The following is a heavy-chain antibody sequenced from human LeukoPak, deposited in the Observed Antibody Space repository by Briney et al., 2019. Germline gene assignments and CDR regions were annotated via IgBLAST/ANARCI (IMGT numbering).Heavy chain of an antibody. V-gene: IGHV5-51*01. CDR3: ARRPGSYAFDI. D-gene: IGHD5-12*01. CDR2: IYPGDSDT. J-gene: IGHJ3*02. Sequence: GESLKISCNASGYSFTTYWIGWVRQMPGKGLEWMGIIYPGDSDTRYSPSFQGQVTISADKSISTAYLQWSSLKASDTAMYYCARRPGSYAFDIWGQGTMVTVSS. CDR1: GYSFTTYW.